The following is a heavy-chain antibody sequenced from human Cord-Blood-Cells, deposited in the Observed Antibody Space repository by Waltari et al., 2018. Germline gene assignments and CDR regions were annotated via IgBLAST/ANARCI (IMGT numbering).Heavy chain of an antibody. J-gene: IGHJ4*02. CDR2: INHSRST. Sequence: QVQLQQWGAGLLKPSETLSLTCAVYGGSFSGYYWSWIRQPPGKGLEWIGEINHSRSTNYNPSLKSRVTISVDTSKNQFSLKLSSVTAADTAVYYCARGPTWGSHFDYWGQGTLVTVSS. D-gene: IGHD7-27*01. CDR3: ARGPTWGSHFDY. V-gene: IGHV4-34*01. CDR1: GGSFSGYY.